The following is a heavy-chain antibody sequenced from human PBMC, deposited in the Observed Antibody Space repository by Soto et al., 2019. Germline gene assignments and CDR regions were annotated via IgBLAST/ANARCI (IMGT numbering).Heavy chain of an antibody. Sequence: GGSLRLSCAASGFTFSSYAVHWVRQAPGKGLEWVAVISYDGSNKYYADSVKGRFTISRDNSKNTLYLQMNSLRAEDTAVYYCARDGNFWSGYPSVAGYYGMDVWGQGTTVTVSS. J-gene: IGHJ6*02. CDR3: ARDGNFWSGYPSVAGYYGMDV. D-gene: IGHD3-3*01. CDR2: ISYDGSNK. CDR1: GFTFSSYA. V-gene: IGHV3-30-3*01.